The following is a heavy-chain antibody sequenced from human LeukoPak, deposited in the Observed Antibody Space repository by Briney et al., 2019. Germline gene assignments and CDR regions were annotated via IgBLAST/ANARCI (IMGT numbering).Heavy chain of an antibody. CDR2: INHSGST. CDR3: ARALLALKVRLDFDY. J-gene: IGHJ4*02. D-gene: IGHD6-25*01. V-gene: IGHV4-34*01. CDR1: GGSFSGYY. Sequence: PSETLSLTCAVYGGSFSGYYWSWIRQPPGKGLEWIGEINHSGSTNYNPSLKSRVTISVDTSKNQFSRKLSSVTAADTAVYYCARALLALKVRLDFDYWGQGSLVTVSS.